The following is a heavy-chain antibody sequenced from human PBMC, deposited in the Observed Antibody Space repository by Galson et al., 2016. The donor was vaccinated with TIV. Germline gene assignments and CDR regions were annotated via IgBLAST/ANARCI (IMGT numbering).Heavy chain of an antibody. V-gene: IGHV3-23*01. J-gene: IGHJ3*02. D-gene: IGHD4-17*01. Sequence: SLRLSCAASGFTFNNYAMHWVRQAPGEGLEWVSGISGSGGITYIAESVKGRFAISRDNARDTLYLQLNSLRAEDTAVYYCAKRRNYGGDALESWGQGTLVTVSS. CDR3: AKRRNYGGDALES. CDR2: ISGSGGIT. CDR1: GFTFNNYA.